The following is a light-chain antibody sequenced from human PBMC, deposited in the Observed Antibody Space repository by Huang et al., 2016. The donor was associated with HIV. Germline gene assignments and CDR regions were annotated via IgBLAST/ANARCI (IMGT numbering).Light chain of an antibody. CDR3: QQSYTTPRT. CDR2: SAS. V-gene: IGKV1-39*01. J-gene: IGKJ1*01. Sequence: DIQMTQSPSSLSASVGDRVTITCRSSQTISNYLSWYQQKPGKAPKLLIYSASSSQSGVPPRFSGSGSGTDFALTISSLQPDDFATYYCQQSYTTPRTFGQGTRVEIK. CDR1: QTISNY.